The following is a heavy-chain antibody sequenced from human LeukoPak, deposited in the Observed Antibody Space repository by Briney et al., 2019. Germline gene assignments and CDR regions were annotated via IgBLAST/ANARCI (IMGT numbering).Heavy chain of an antibody. D-gene: IGHD1-26*01. CDR3: AKDPAVGGATGYFDY. CDR1: GFTFSSYA. J-gene: IGHJ4*02. CDR2: ISSNGGST. V-gene: IGHV3-64*04. Sequence: PGGSLRLSCSASGFTFSSYAMHWVRQAPGKGLEYVSAISSNGGSTYYADSVKGRFTISRDNSKNTLYLQMNSLRAEDTAVYYCAKDPAVGGATGYFDYWGQGTLVTVSS.